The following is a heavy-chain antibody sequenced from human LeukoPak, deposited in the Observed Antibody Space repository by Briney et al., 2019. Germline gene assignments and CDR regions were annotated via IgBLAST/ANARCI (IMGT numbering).Heavy chain of an antibody. J-gene: IGHJ4*02. Sequence: PGGSLRLSCAASGFTFSSYDMHWVRQPTGKGLEWVSAITSAGDTYYPGSVKGRFSISRENAENSLYLQMNSLRGGDTAVYYCAKDMWRFGELDYDYWGQGTLVTVSS. CDR1: GFTFSSYD. V-gene: IGHV3-13*04. D-gene: IGHD3-10*01. CDR2: ITSAGDT. CDR3: AKDMWRFGELDYDY.